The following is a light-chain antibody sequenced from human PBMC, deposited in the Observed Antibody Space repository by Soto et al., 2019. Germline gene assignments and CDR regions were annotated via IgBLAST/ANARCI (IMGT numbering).Light chain of an antibody. Sequence: QPVLTQPASVSGSPGQSITISCTGTSSDVGSYKFVSWYQQHPGKAPKVMIYEDNKRPPGVSNRFSGSKSGNTASLTISGLQAEDEADYHCCSYGGTNTVVFGGGTKVTVL. CDR3: CSYGGTNTVV. CDR1: SSDVGSYKF. CDR2: EDN. J-gene: IGLJ2*01. V-gene: IGLV2-23*01.